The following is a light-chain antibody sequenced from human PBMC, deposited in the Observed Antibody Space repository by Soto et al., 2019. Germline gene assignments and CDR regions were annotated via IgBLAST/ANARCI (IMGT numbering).Light chain of an antibody. CDR3: QQYGSSGT. J-gene: IGKJ1*01. Sequence: DTFLIQSPASLSLSPLARATLSFRASQSVSNYLAWYQQKPGQAPRLLIYDASSRATGIPDRFSGGGSGTDFTLTISRLEPEDFAVYYCQQYGSSGTFGQGTKVDNK. CDR1: QSVSNY. CDR2: DAS. V-gene: IGKV3-20*01.